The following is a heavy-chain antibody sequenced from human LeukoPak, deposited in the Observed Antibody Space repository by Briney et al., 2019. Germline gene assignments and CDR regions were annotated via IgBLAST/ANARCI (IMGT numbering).Heavy chain of an antibody. CDR1: VGSISSHF. D-gene: IGHD3-22*01. Sequence: SETLSLTRIDSVGSISSHFWSWIRQPPGKGLERIGYIYYTGSTDYNPSRKSRVTISGVTSKNQFSLKLTSVTAADTAIYYCARGDSRDSLDPFEYWGQGTLVTFSS. CDR3: ARGDSRDSLDPFEY. V-gene: IGHV4-59*11. CDR2: IYYTGST. J-gene: IGHJ4*02.